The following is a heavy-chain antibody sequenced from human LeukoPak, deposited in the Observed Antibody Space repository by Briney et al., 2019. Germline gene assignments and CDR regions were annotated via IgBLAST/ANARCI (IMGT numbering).Heavy chain of an antibody. J-gene: IGHJ4*02. V-gene: IGHV4-4*07. CDR1: GGSISSYY. Sequence: SETLSLTCTVSGGSISSYYWSWIRQPAGKGLGWIGRIYTSGSTNYNPSLKSRVTMSVDTSKNQFSLKLSSVTAADTAVYYCARDYVYGDSFDYWGQGTLVTVSS. CDR3: ARDYVYGDSFDY. D-gene: IGHD4-17*01. CDR2: IYTSGST.